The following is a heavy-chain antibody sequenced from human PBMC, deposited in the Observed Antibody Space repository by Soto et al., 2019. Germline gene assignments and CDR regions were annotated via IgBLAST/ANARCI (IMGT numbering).Heavy chain of an antibody. CDR1: GFTFRSYA. V-gene: IGHV3-23*01. J-gene: IGHJ4*02. CDR3: AKASYYDSSGYYPLYYFDY. D-gene: IGHD3-22*01. Sequence: EVQLLESGGGLVQPGGSLRLSCAASGFTFRSYAMSWVRQAPGKGLEWVSAISGSGGSTYYADSVKGRFTISRDNSKNTLYLQMNSLRAEDTAVYYCAKASYYDSSGYYPLYYFDYWGKGTLVTVSS. CDR2: ISGSGGST.